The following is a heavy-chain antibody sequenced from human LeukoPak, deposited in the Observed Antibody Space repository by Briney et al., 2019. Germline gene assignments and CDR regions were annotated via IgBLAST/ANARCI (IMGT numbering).Heavy chain of an antibody. J-gene: IGHJ4*02. V-gene: IGHV3-73*01. D-gene: IGHD3-22*01. CDR3: ATRGRYYYDSSGYLPTFDY. CDR1: GFTFSSSA. Sequence: GGSLKLSCAASGFTFSSSAMHWVRQASGKGLEWVGRIRSKANSYATAYAASVKGRITISRDDSKNTAYLQMNSLKTEDTAVYYCATRGRYYYDSSGYLPTFDYWGQGTLVTVSS. CDR2: IRSKANSYAT.